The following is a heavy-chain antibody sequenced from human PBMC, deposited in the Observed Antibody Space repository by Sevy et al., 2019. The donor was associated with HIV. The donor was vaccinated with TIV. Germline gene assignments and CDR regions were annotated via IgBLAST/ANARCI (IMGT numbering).Heavy chain of an antibody. J-gene: IGHJ3*02. D-gene: IGHD3-22*01. CDR2: IYYSGST. CDR1: GGSISSYY. V-gene: IGHV4-59*01. Sequence: SETLSLTCTVSGGSISSYYWSWIRQPPGKGLEWIGYIYYSGSTNYNPSLKSRVTISVDTSKNQFSLKLSSVTAADTAVYYCARAAYDSSGYYVDAFAIWGQGTMVTVSS. CDR3: ARAAYDSSGYYVDAFAI.